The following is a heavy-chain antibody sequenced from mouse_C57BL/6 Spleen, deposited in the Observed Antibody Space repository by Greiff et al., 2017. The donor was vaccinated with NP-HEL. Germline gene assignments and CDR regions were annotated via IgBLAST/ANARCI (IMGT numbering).Heavy chain of an antibody. Sequence: QVQLQQSGAELVRPGTSVKVSCKASGYAFTNYLIEWVKQRPGQGLEWIGVINPGSGGTNYNEKFKGKATLTADKSSSTAYMQLSSLTSEDSAVYFCARLPHYYAMDYWGQGTSVTVSS. CDR1: GYAFTNYL. J-gene: IGHJ4*01. CDR3: ARLPHYYAMDY. V-gene: IGHV1-54*01. D-gene: IGHD5-1*01. CDR2: INPGSGGT.